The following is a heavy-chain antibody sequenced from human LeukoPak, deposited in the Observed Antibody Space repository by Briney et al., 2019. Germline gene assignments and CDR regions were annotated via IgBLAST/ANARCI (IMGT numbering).Heavy chain of an antibody. J-gene: IGHJ4*02. Sequence: SETLSLTCAVYGGSFSGYYWSWIRQPPGKGLEWIGEINHSGSTNYNPSLKSRVTMSVDTSKNQFSLKLSSVTAADTAVYYCARVGSYGFEDYWGQGTLVTVSS. CDR1: GGSFSGYY. CDR3: ARVGSYGFEDY. V-gene: IGHV4-34*01. CDR2: INHSGST. D-gene: IGHD1-26*01.